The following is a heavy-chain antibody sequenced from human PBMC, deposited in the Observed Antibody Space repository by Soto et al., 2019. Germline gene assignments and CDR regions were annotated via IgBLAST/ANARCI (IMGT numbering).Heavy chain of an antibody. CDR1: GFTFSNYG. CDR3: ARDYSRYYGMDV. D-gene: IGHD2-15*01. Sequence: QVQLVESGGGVVQPGGSLRLSCAASGFTFSNYGMHWVRQAPGKGLESVAVIWYDGTNKYYADSVKGRFTISRDNSKNTMYLQVNSLRPEDTAVYYCARDYSRYYGMDVWGQGTTVTVSS. V-gene: IGHV3-33*01. J-gene: IGHJ6*02. CDR2: IWYDGTNK.